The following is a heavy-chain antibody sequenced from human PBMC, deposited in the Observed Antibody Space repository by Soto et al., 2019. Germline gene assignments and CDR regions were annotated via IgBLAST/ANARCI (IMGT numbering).Heavy chain of an antibody. V-gene: IGHV4-4*07. CDR2: IYSSVST. D-gene: IGHD3-10*01. Sequence: SETLSLTGTVSGGSISSYYWSWIRQPAGKGLEWIGRIYSSVSTNYNPSLNSRVTMSLDTSKNQLSLRLSSVAAADTAVYYCARDLYASGFCYGMDVWGQGTRVTVSS. CDR1: GGSISSYY. J-gene: IGHJ6*02. CDR3: ARDLYASGFCYGMDV.